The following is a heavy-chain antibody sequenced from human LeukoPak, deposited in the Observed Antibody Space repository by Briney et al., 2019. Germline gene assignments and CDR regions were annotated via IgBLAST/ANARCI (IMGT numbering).Heavy chain of an antibody. D-gene: IGHD3-9*01. CDR3: ARLVYDILTGYYRNYYYYGMDV. Sequence: GASVKVSCKASGYTFTSYGISWVRQAPGQGLEWMGWISAYNGNTNYAQKLQGRVTMTTDTSTSTAYMELRSLRSDDTAAYYCARLVYDILTGYYRNYYYYGMDVWGKGTTVTVSS. CDR2: ISAYNGNT. J-gene: IGHJ6*04. V-gene: IGHV1-18*04. CDR1: GYTFTSYG.